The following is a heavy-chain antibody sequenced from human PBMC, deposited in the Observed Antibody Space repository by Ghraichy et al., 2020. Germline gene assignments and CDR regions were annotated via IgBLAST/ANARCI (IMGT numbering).Heavy chain of an antibody. J-gene: IGHJ5*02. CDR1: GFTFDDYA. D-gene: IGHD3-10*01. V-gene: IGHV3-9*01. CDR3: AKDIGFGELLYWFDP. CDR2: ISWNSGSI. Sequence: GGSLRLSCAASGFTFDDYAMHWVRQAPGKGLEWVSGISWNSGSIGYADSVKGRFTISRDNAKNSRYLQMNSLRAEDTALYYCAKDIGFGELLYWFDPWGQGTLVTVSS.